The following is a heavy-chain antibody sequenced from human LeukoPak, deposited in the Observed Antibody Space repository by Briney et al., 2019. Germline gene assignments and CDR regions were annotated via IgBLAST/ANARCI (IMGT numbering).Heavy chain of an antibody. CDR3: ARSPAQGYCSGGSCYSNAFDI. J-gene: IGHJ3*02. Sequence: GASVKVSCKASGYTFTSYDINWVRQATGQGLEWMGWMNPNSGNTGYAQKFQGRVTITRNTSISTAYMELSSLRSEDTAVYYCARSPAQGYCSGGSCYSNAFDIWGQGTMVTVSS. CDR2: MNPNSGNT. CDR1: GYTFTSYD. V-gene: IGHV1-8*03. D-gene: IGHD2-15*01.